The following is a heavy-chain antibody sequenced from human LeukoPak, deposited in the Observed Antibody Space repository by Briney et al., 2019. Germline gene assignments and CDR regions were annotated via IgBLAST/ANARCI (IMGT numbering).Heavy chain of an antibody. CDR3: ARDPGYDSSGYYSVDAFDI. CDR2: ISSSSSYI. Sequence: PGGSLRLSCAASGFTFSSYSMNWVRQAPGKGLEWVSSISSSSSYIYYADSVKGRFTISRDNAKNSLYLQMNSLRAEDTAVYYCARDPGYDSSGYYSVDAFDIWGQGTMVTVSS. J-gene: IGHJ3*02. CDR1: GFTFSSYS. V-gene: IGHV3-21*01. D-gene: IGHD3-22*01.